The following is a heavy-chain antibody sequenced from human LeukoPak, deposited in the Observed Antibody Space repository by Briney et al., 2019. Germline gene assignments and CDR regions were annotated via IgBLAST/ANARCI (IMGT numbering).Heavy chain of an antibody. Sequence: SVKVSCEASGGTFSSYAISWVRQAPGQGLEWMGRIIPIFGTANYAQKFQGRVTITTDESTSTAYMELSSLRSEDTAVYYCAREYCSGGSCYPNWFDPWGQGTLVTVSS. CDR3: AREYCSGGSCYPNWFDP. V-gene: IGHV1-69*05. D-gene: IGHD2-15*01. CDR1: GGTFSSYA. CDR2: IIPIFGTA. J-gene: IGHJ5*02.